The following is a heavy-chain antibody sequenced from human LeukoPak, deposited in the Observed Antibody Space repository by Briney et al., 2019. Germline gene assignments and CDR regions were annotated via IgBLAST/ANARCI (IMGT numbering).Heavy chain of an antibody. CDR3: ARDLWR. Sequence: SQTLSLTCTVSGESIKNPDFYWSWIHLRPGKGLEWIGNAHYTGSAYYNPSLNNRATISVDTSRSQFSLRLTSVSDADTAIYYCARDLWRWGQGTRVIVSS. CDR1: GESIKNPDFY. J-gene: IGHJ1*01. V-gene: IGHV4-31*03. CDR2: AHYTGSA.